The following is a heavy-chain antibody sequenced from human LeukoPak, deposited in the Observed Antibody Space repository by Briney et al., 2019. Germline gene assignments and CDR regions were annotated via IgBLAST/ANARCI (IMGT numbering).Heavy chain of an antibody. D-gene: IGHD3-22*01. Sequence: PGGSLRLSCAASGFTFSSYWMSWVRQAPGKGLEWVANIKQDGSEKYYVDSVKGRFTISRDNSKNTLYLQMNSLRAEDTAVCYCAKLPYYYDSSGYPGDAFDIWGQGTMVTVSS. CDR3: AKLPYYYDSSGYPGDAFDI. J-gene: IGHJ3*02. V-gene: IGHV3-7*01. CDR2: IKQDGSEK. CDR1: GFTFSSYW.